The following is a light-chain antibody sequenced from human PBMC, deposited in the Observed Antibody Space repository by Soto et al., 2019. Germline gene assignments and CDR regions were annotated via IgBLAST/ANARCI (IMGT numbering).Light chain of an antibody. CDR3: CSYAGTSSYV. CDR2: EVT. V-gene: IGLV2-23*02. J-gene: IGLJ1*01. Sequence: QSVLTQPASASGSPGQSVTISCAGTSSDAGGYNFVSWYQQHPGRAPKLMIHEVTKRPSGVSSRFSGSRSGNTASLTISGLQAEDEADYYCCSYAGTSSYVFGTGTKVTVL. CDR1: SSDAGGYNF.